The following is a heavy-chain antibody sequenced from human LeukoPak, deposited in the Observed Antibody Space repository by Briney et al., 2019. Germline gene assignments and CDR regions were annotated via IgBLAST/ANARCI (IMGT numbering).Heavy chain of an antibody. J-gene: IGHJ5*02. CDR1: GGSISSYY. D-gene: IGHD3-10*01. CDR3: ARTMVRGVINGFDP. CDR2: IYTSGST. V-gene: IGHV4-4*07. Sequence: SETLSLTCTVSGGSISSYYWSWIRQPAGKGLEWIGRIYTSGSTNYNPSLKSRVTMSVDTSKNQFSLKLSSVTAADTAVYYCARTMVRGVINGFDPWGQGTLVTVSS.